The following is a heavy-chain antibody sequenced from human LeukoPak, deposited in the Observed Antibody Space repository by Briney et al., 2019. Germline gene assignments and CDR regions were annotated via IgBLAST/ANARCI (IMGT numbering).Heavy chain of an antibody. Sequence: GGSLRLSCAASGFTFDDYAMHWVRQAPGKGLEWVSLISWDDGSTYYADSVKGRFTISRDNSKNTLYLQMNSLRAEDTAVYYCAKTMVRGVIIPLFDYWGQGTLVTVSS. V-gene: IGHV3-43D*04. J-gene: IGHJ4*02. CDR3: AKTMVRGVIIPLFDY. D-gene: IGHD3-10*01. CDR1: GFTFDDYA. CDR2: ISWDDGST.